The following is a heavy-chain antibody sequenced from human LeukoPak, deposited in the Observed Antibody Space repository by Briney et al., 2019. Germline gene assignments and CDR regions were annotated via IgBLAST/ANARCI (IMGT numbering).Heavy chain of an antibody. CDR3: AKGSSSGWDGDGY. J-gene: IGHJ4*02. Sequence: SGGSLRLSCAASGFTFSSYAMSWVRQAPGKGLEWVSVISGSGGSTYYADSVKGRFTISRDNSKNTLYLQMNSLRAEDTAVYYCAKGSSSGWDGDGYWGQGTLVTVSS. CDR2: ISGSGGST. V-gene: IGHV3-23*01. D-gene: IGHD6-19*01. CDR1: GFTFSSYA.